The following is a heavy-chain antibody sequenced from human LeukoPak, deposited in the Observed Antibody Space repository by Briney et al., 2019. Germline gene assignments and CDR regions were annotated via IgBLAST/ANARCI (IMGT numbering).Heavy chain of an antibody. Sequence: SETLSLTCTVSGGSISSYYWSWIRQPPGKGLEWIGYIYYSGSTNYNPSLTSRVTISVDTSKNQFSLKLSSVTAADTAVYYCARVVRGSSWAIDYWGQGTLVTVSS. D-gene: IGHD6-13*01. CDR2: IYYSGST. CDR3: ARVVRGSSWAIDY. CDR1: GGSISSYY. J-gene: IGHJ4*02. V-gene: IGHV4-59*01.